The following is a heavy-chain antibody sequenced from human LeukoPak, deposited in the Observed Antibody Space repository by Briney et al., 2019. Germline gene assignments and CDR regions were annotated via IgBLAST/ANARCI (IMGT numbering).Heavy chain of an antibody. CDR2: IYYSGST. CDR3: ARDRGYYDSSGPTGFDP. CDR1: GGSISSGGYY. J-gene: IGHJ5*02. V-gene: IGHV4-31*03. D-gene: IGHD3-22*01. Sequence: SETLSLTCTVSGGSISSGGYYWSWIRQHPGKGLEWIGYIYYSGSTYYNPSLKSRATISVDTSKNQFSLKLSSVTAADTAVYYCARDRGYYDSSGPTGFDPWGQGTPVTVSS.